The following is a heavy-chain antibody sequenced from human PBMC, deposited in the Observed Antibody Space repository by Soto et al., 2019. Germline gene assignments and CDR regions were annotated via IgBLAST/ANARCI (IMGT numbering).Heavy chain of an antibody. CDR1: GNSFTSYW. V-gene: IGHV5-51*01. J-gene: IGHJ6*02. D-gene: IGHD6-13*01. CDR3: ARTAAAGKYYNGMDV. Sequence: PGESLKISCKGSGNSFTSYWIGWVRQMPGKGLECMGIIYPCNSDTRYSPSFQGQVTISADKSISTAYLQWSSLKASDTAMYYCARTAAAGKYYNGMDVWGQGTTVTVSS. CDR2: IYPCNSDT.